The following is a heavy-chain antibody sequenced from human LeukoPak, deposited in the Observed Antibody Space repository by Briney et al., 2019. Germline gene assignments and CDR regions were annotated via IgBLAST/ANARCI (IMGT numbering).Heavy chain of an antibody. CDR2: ISAYNGNT. J-gene: IGHJ5*02. V-gene: IGHV1-18*01. D-gene: IGHD6-19*01. Sequence: GASVKVSCKASGYTFTSYGISRVRQAPGQGLEWMGWISAYNGNTNYAQKLQGRVTMTTDTSTSTAYMELRSLRSDDTAVYYCARDRRAVAGQHWFDPWGQGTLVTVSS. CDR3: ARDRRAVAGQHWFDP. CDR1: GYTFTSYG.